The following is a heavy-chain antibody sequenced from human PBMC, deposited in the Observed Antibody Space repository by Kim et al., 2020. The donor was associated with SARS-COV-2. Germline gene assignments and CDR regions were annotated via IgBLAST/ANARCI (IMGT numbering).Heavy chain of an antibody. J-gene: IGHJ3*02. D-gene: IGHD3-22*01. CDR2: ISYDGSNK. CDR3: ASLYDSRVFSAFDI. V-gene: IGHV3-30-3*01. Sequence: GGSLRLSCAASGFTFSSYAMHWVRQAPGKGLEWVAVISYDGSNKYYADSVKGRFTISRDNSKNTLYLQMNSLRAEDTAVYYCASLYDSRVFSAFDIWGQGTMVTVSS. CDR1: GFTFSSYA.